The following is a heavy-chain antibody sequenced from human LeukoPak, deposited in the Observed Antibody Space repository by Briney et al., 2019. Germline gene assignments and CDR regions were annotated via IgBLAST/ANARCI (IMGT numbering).Heavy chain of an antibody. CDR2: ISDSGGST. V-gene: IGHV3-23*01. CDR3: AKDLSSR. J-gene: IGHJ4*02. CDR1: AFIFSGHW. D-gene: IGHD2-2*01. Sequence: GGSLRLSCEGSAFIFSGHWMNWVRQAPGKGLEWASAISDSGGSTYYADSVKGRFTISRDNSKNTLYLQMNSLRAEDTAVYYCAKDLSSRWGQGTLVTVSS.